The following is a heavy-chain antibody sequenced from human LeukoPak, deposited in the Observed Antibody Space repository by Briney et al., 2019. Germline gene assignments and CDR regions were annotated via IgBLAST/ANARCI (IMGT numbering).Heavy chain of an antibody. CDR1: GGSISSYY. V-gene: IGHV4-59*01. CDR2: IYYSGST. D-gene: IGHD6-19*01. J-gene: IGHJ4*02. Sequence: KPSETLSLTCTVSGGSISSYYWSWIRQPPGKGLEWIGYIYYSGSTNYNPSLKIRVTISVDTSKNQFSLKLSSVTAADTAVYYCARGSGWYESDYWGQGTLVTVSS. CDR3: ARGSGWYESDY.